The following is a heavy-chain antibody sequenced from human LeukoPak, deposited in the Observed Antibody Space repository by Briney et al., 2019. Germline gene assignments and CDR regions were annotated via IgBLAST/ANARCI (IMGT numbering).Heavy chain of an antibody. D-gene: IGHD6-6*01. V-gene: IGHV3-21*01. CDR2: ISSSSSYI. CDR3: ARETADEYSSSTWDS. Sequence: GGSLRLSCAASGFTFSSYSMNWVRQAPGKGLEWVSSISSSSSYIYYADSVKGRFTISRDNAKNSLYLQMNSLRAEDTAVYYCARETADEYSSSTWDSWGQGTLVTVSS. CDR1: GFTFSSYS. J-gene: IGHJ4*02.